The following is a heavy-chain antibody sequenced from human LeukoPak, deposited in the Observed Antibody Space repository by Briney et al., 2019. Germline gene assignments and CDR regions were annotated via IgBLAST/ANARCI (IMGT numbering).Heavy chain of an antibody. CDR2: ISASDRDT. D-gene: IGHD2-21*02. J-gene: IGHJ4*02. Sequence: GGSLRLSCVGSGFTFSSYAMYWVRQAPGKGLEWVSAISASDRDTYYPDSIKGRFTISRDDSKSTLYLQMNSLRAEDAAVYSRAKALSDTYFYFDYWGPGTLVTVSS. V-gene: IGHV3-23*01. CDR3: AKALSDTYFYFDY. CDR1: GFTFSSYA.